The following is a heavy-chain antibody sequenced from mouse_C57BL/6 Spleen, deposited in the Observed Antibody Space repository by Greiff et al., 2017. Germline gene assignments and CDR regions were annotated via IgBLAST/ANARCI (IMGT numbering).Heavy chain of an antibody. CDR3: AKAYYSNYEMDY. D-gene: IGHD2-5*01. V-gene: IGHV5-4*03. Sequence: EVKLVESGGGLVKPGGSLKLSCAASGFTFSSYAMSWVRQTPEKRLEWVATISDGGSYTYYPDNVKGRFTISRDNAKNNLYLQMSHLKSEDTAMYYCAKAYYSNYEMDYWGQGTSVTVSS. CDR1: GFTFSSYA. CDR2: ISDGGSYT. J-gene: IGHJ4*01.